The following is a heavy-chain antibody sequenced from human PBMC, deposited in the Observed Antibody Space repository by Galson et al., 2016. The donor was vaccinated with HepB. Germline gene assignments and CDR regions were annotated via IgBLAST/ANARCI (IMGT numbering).Heavy chain of an antibody. CDR2: IWNDGSHD. V-gene: IGHV3-33*01. D-gene: IGHD1-26*01. CDR3: VRSDSGSYTD. CDR1: GFTFATYG. Sequence: SLRLSCAASGFTFATYGMNWVRQAPGKGLEWVSTIWNDGSHDSYADYVKGRFIISRDNYKNMLYLQMSSLRVGDTAVYYCVRSDSGSYTDWGQGAQVIVSS. J-gene: IGHJ4*02.